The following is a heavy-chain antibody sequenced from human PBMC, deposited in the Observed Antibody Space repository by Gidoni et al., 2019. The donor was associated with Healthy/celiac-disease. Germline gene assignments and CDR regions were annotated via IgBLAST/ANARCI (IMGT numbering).Heavy chain of an antibody. J-gene: IGHJ4*02. V-gene: IGHV3-30-3*01. CDR3: ARDFTDYYDSSGYFLRSGY. Sequence: QVQLVESGGGVVQPGRSLRLSCAASGFPFSRYAMHWVRQAPGKGLEWVAVISYDGSNKYYADSVKGRFTISRDKSKNTLYLQMNSLRAEDTAVYYCARDFTDYYDSSGYFLRSGYWGQGTLVTVSS. CDR2: ISYDGSNK. CDR1: GFPFSRYA. D-gene: IGHD3-22*01.